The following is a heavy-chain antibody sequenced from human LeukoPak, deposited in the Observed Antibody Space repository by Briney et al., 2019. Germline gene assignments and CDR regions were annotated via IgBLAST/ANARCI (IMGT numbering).Heavy chain of an antibody. Sequence: PSETLSLTCAVSGYSISSGYYWCCIRQPPGKGLWLSGIIYLGGSTYYNPSLTSLATLVVTTSKNQSSLKLTFETAADTAVYYCASAAGGYAAHKDPPEVDVCGKGNTVTVSS. CDR2: IYLGGST. J-gene: IGHJ6*04. CDR1: GYSISSGYY. V-gene: IGHV4-38-2*01. CDR3: ASAAGGYAAHKDPPEVDV. D-gene: IGHD5-12*01.